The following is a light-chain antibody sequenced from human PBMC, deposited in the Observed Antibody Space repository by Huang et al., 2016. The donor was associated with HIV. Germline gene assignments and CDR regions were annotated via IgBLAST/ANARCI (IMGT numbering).Light chain of an antibody. CDR1: QGFSNS. V-gene: IGKV1-NL1*01. CDR3: QQYYTTPPT. J-gene: IGKJ2*01. Sequence: DIQMTQSPSSLSASEGDSVIITCRASQGFSNSLAWYQQEPGKAPKLLLSAASTLAIGVPSRFSGSGSGTHYILTITSLQPEDFVTYYCQQYYTTPPTFGQGTKLDIK. CDR2: AAS.